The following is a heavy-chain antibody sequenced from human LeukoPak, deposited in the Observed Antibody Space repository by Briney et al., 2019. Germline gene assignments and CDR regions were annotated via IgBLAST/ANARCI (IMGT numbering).Heavy chain of an antibody. V-gene: IGHV4-39*07. Sequence: SETLSLTCSVSGDSISTSSYYWGWIRQPPGKGLEWIGTIYYSGSTYYNPSLTSRVTISVDTSKNQFSLKLSSVTAADTAMYYCARDVIDPWGQGTLVTVSS. J-gene: IGHJ5*02. CDR1: GDSISTSSYY. CDR3: ARDVIDP. CDR2: IYYSGST.